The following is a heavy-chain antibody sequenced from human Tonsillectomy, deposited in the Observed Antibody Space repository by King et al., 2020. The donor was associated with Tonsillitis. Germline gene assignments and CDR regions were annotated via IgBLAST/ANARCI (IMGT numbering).Heavy chain of an antibody. CDR3: AGVRGGVPAAIFDY. CDR2: ISYDGSNK. D-gene: IGHD2-2*01. Sequence: VQLVESGGGVVQPGRSLRLSCAASGFTFSSYAMHWVRQAPGKGLEWVAVISYDGSNKYYADSVKGRFTISRDNSKNTLYLQMNSLRAEDTAVYYCAGVRGGVPAAIFDYWGQGPLVTVSS. J-gene: IGHJ4*02. V-gene: IGHV3-30*04. CDR1: GFTFSSYA.